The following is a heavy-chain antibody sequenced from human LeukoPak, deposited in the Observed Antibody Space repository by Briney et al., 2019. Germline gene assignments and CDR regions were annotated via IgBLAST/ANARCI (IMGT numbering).Heavy chain of an antibody. Sequence: ASVKVSCKASGYTFTGYYMHWVRQAPGQGLEWMGWINPNSGGTNYAQKFQGRVTMTRDTSISTAYMELSRLRSDDTAVYYCARTYNWNYEKYGDMDVWGKGTTVTVSS. CDR1: GYTFTGYY. CDR3: ARTYNWNYEKYGDMDV. J-gene: IGHJ6*03. D-gene: IGHD1-7*01. CDR2: INPNSGGT. V-gene: IGHV1-2*02.